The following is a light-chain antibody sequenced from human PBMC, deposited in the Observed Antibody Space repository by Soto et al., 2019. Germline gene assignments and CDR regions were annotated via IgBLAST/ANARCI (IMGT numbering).Light chain of an antibody. V-gene: IGKV3D-15*01. CDR1: QSISSTY. Sequence: EIVLTPSPGTLSLSPVERATLSCRASQSISSTYLTWYHQRPGQAPRLLIYDASRRATGIPGRFSGSGSGTEFTLTISSLQSEDFAVYYCQQYNNWPPITFGQGTRLEIK. CDR3: QQYNNWPPIT. CDR2: DAS. J-gene: IGKJ5*01.